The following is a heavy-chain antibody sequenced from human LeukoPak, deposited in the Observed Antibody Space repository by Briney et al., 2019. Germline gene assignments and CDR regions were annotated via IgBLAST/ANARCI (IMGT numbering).Heavy chain of an antibody. CDR2: IYYSGST. V-gene: IGHV4-59*01. D-gene: IGHD6-13*01. CDR3: ARALRQQLVTGWFDP. Sequence: SETLSLPCTVPGDSINSYYWTWIRQPPGKGLEWIGYIYYSGSTNYNPSLKSRVTISVDTSKNQFSLRLTSVTAADTAVYYCARALRQQLVTGWFDPWGQGTLVTVSS. CDR1: GDSINSYY. J-gene: IGHJ5*02.